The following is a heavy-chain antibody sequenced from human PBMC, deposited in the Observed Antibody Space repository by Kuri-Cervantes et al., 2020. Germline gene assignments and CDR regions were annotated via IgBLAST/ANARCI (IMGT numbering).Heavy chain of an antibody. V-gene: IGHV1-58*01. Sequence: SVKVSCKASGFTFTSSAVQWVRQARGQRLEWIGWIVVGSGNANYAQKFQERVAITRDMSTSTAYMELSSLRSEDTAVYYCAADEGGGVATYNYYYGMDVWGQGTTVTVSS. CDR2: IVVGSGNA. D-gene: IGHD5-12*01. CDR3: AADEGGGVATYNYYYGMDV. J-gene: IGHJ6*02. CDR1: GFTFTSSA.